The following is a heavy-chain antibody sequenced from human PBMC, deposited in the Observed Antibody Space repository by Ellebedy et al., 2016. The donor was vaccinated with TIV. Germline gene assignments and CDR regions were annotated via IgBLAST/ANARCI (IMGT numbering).Heavy chain of an antibody. CDR2: IGGSAGST. V-gene: IGHV3-23*01. D-gene: IGHD3-22*01. Sequence: PGGSLRLSCAASGFTFSSYAMSWVRQAPGKGLEWVSVIGGSAGSTYYADSVKGRFTISRDNSKNTLYLQMNRLRAEDTAVYYCAKGRGGGSDSSAPRYYFDYWGLGTLVTVSS. J-gene: IGHJ4*02. CDR1: GFTFSSYA. CDR3: AKGRGGGSDSSAPRYYFDY.